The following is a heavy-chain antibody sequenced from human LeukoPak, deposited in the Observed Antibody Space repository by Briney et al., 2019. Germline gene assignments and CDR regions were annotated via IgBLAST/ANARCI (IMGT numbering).Heavy chain of an antibody. Sequence: GGSLRLSCAASGFTFSSYDMHWVRQATGKGLEWVSAIGTAGDTYYPGSVKGRFTISRENAKNSLYLQMNSLRAEDTAVYYCAKGRGYSYGSLFAYWGQGTLVTVSS. CDR3: AKGRGYSYGSLFAY. CDR2: IGTAGDT. CDR1: GFTFSSYD. V-gene: IGHV3-13*01. D-gene: IGHD5-18*01. J-gene: IGHJ4*02.